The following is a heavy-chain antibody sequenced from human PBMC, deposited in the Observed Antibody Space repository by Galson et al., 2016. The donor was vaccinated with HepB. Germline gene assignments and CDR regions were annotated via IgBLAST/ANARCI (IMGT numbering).Heavy chain of an antibody. J-gene: IGHJ4*02. Sequence: SLRLSCAASGFTFRSYAMNWVRQSPGKGLEWVSSVNHNGYNTYYADSVKGRFTIARDNSKNTLSLQLNSLRAEKTAIYYCARGDSTSFWRYYFAHWGQGNVVTVSS. CDR3: ARGDSTSFWRYYFAH. V-gene: IGHV3-23*01. CDR1: GFTFRSYA. CDR2: VNHNGYNT. D-gene: IGHD2-2*01.